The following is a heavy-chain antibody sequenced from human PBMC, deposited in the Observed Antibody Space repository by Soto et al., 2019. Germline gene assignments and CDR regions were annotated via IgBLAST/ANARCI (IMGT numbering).Heavy chain of an antibody. CDR1: GGSMSSSSNY. CDR2: INYRGTT. CDR3: AKQSSDYGDE. V-gene: IGHV4-39*01. J-gene: IGHJ4*02. Sequence: PSETLSLTCTVSGGSMSSSSNYWGWIRQPPGKGLDWIGSINYRGTTYYKASLKSRVTISINTSKNQFSLILTSVTVADTAVYYCAKQSSDYGDEWGQGTLVTVSS. D-gene: IGHD2-15*01.